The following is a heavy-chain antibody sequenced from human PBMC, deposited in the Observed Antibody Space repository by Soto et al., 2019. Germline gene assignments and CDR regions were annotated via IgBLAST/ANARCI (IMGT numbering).Heavy chain of an antibody. CDR2: ISGSGDST. J-gene: IGHJ4*02. D-gene: IGHD6-13*01. V-gene: IGHV3-23*01. Sequence: EVQLLDAGGGLVQPGGSLRLSCAASGFTFSSYAMNWVRQAPGKGLEWVSVISGSGDSTYYADSVKGRFTISRDNSKKTLYLQMNSLRTEDTAVYYCARRGPGTYFDYWWQGTLVTVSS. CDR1: GFTFSSYA. CDR3: ARRGPGTYFDY.